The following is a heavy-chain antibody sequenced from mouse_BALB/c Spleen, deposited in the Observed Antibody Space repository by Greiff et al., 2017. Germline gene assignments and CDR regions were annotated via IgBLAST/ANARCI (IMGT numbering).Heavy chain of an antibody. V-gene: IGHV14-1*02. J-gene: IGHJ1*01. Sequence: VQLKESGAELVRPGALVKLSCKASGFNIKDYYMHWVKQRPEQGLEWIGWIDPENGNTIYDPKFQGKASITADTSSNTAYLQLSSLTSEDTAVYYCAGGFDVWGAGTTVTVSS. CDR2: IDPENGNT. CDR3: AGGFDV. CDR1: GFNIKDYY.